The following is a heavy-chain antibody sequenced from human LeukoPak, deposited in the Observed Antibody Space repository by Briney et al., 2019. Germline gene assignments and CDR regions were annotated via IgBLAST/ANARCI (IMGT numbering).Heavy chain of an antibody. CDR2: INNDGSRT. J-gene: IGHJ6*02. D-gene: IGHD1-26*01. CDR1: GFTFSTYW. Sequence: GGSLRLTCAASGFTFSTYWMHWVRQVPGKGLVWVSRINNDGSRTTYADSVKGRFTISRDNAKNTVYLQMNSLRAEDTAVYYCARDGSYGMDVWGQGTTVTVSS. V-gene: IGHV3-74*03. CDR3: ARDGSYGMDV.